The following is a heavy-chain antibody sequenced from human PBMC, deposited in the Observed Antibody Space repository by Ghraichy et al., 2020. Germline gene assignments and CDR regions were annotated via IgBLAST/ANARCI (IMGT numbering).Heavy chain of an antibody. V-gene: IGHV3-7*01. CDR2: IKQGGDEK. D-gene: IGHD1-26*01. J-gene: IGHJ4*02. CDR1: EFSFNKFW. Sequence: LSLTCVGSEFSFNKFWMSWVRQTPGKGLEWGASIKQGGDEKHYADSLKGRIAISRDNTQNSLFLQLDSLRVDDTAVYYCARARGGWCTTTNCFAEYAEYWGEGTLVTVSS. CDR3: ARARGGWCTTTNCFAEYAEY.